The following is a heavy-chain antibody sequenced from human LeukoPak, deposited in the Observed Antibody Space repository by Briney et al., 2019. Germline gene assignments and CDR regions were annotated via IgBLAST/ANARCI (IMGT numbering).Heavy chain of an antibody. CDR1: RFTFSTYG. CDR3: AKGSRSIAVAFS. Sequence: GGSLRLSCAASRFTFSTYGMHWVRQAPGKGLEWVAFIRYDGSNKYYADSVKGRFTISRDNSKNTLYLQMNSLRAEDTAVYYCAKGSRSIAVAFSWGQGTLVTVSS. V-gene: IGHV3-30*02. CDR2: IRYDGSNK. J-gene: IGHJ5*02. D-gene: IGHD6-19*01.